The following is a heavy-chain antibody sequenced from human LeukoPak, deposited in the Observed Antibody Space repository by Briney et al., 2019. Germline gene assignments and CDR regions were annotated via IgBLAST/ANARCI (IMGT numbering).Heavy chain of an antibody. Sequence: KSSETLSLTCTVSGGSISSYYWSWIRQPPGKGLEWIGYIYYSGSTNYNPSLKSRVTISVDTSKNQFSLKLSSVTAADTAVYYCARDLGRYGMDVWGQGTTVTVSS. V-gene: IGHV4-59*01. CDR3: ARDLGRYGMDV. CDR2: IYYSGST. J-gene: IGHJ6*02. CDR1: GGSISSYY.